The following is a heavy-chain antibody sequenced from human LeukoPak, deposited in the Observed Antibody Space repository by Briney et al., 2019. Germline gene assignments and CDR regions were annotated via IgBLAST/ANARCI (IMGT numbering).Heavy chain of an antibody. D-gene: IGHD2-15*01. CDR1: GGSISSYY. J-gene: IGHJ3*02. CDR2: MHYSGST. V-gene: IGHV4-59*01. Sequence: SETLSHTCTVSGGSISSYYWSWIRQPPGKGQEWIGYMHYSGSTKYNPSLKSRVTTSVDTSKNQFSLKLSSVTAADTAVYYCARDCSGGSCYGAFDIWGQGTMVTVSS. CDR3: ARDCSGGSCYGAFDI.